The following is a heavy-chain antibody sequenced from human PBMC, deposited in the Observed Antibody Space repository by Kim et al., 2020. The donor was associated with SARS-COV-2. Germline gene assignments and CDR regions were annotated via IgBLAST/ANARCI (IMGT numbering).Heavy chain of an antibody. D-gene: IGHD3-3*01. V-gene: IGHV3-9*01. J-gene: IGHJ6*03. Sequence: GSADSEKGRFTISRDNAKNSLYLQMNSLRADDTALYYCAASYDCWSGLMDVWGKGTTVTVSS. CDR3: AASYDCWSGLMDV.